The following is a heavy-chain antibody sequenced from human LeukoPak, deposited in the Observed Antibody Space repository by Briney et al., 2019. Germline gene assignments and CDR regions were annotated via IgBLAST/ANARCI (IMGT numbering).Heavy chain of an antibody. J-gene: IGHJ4*02. D-gene: IGHD5-12*01. CDR2: ISSNGGST. Sequence: PGGSLRLSCAASGFTFSSYAMHWVRQAPGKGLEYVSAISSNGGSTYYANSVKGRFTISRVNSTNTLYLQIGSLRAEGMAVYYCAREGLRASFDYWGQGTLVTVSS. V-gene: IGHV3-64*01. CDR1: GFTFSSYA. CDR3: AREGLRASFDY.